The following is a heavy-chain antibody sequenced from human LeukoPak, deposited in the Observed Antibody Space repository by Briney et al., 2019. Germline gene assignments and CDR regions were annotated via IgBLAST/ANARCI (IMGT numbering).Heavy chain of an antibody. D-gene: IGHD1-26*01. J-gene: IGHJ4*02. V-gene: IGHV4-30-4*01. Sequence: SETLSLTCTVSGGSLSSGDYYWSWIRQPPGKGLEWIGYIYYSGSTYYNPSLKSRVTISVDTSKNQFSLKLSSVTAADTAVYYCARGDPSGSYDFDYWGRGTLVTVSS. CDR1: GGSLSSGDYY. CDR2: IYYSGST. CDR3: ARGDPSGSYDFDY.